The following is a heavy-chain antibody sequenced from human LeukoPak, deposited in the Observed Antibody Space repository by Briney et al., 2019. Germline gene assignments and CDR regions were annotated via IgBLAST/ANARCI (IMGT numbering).Heavy chain of an antibody. Sequence: GASVKVSCKVSGYTLTELSMHWVRQAPGKGLEWMGGFDPEDGETIYAQKFQGRVSMTEDTSTDTAYMELSSLRSEDTAVYYCATTVLRYCANPRRFDYWGQGTLVTVSS. J-gene: IGHJ4*02. V-gene: IGHV1-24*01. CDR1: GYTLTELS. CDR3: ATTVLRYCANPRRFDY. D-gene: IGHD3-9*01. CDR2: FDPEDGET.